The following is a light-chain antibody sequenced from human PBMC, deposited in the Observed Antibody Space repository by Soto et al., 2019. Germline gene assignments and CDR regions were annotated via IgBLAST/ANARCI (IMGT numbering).Light chain of an antibody. V-gene: IGKV3-20*01. J-gene: IGKJ4*01. CDR1: QTLTNTF. CDR3: QQYGRLPLS. CDR2: GAS. Sequence: EILLTQSPGTLSLSPGDRATLSCRASQTLTNTFLAWYQQKPGQTPRLLIYGASTRATDIPDRFSGSGSGTDLTLTISRLEPEDFAVYFCQQYGRLPLSFGGGTKVEIK.